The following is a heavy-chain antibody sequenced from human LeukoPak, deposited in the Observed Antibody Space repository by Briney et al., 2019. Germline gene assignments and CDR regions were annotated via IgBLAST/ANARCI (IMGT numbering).Heavy chain of an antibody. CDR1: GFTFSSYS. CDR2: ISSSSSTI. D-gene: IGHD2-15*01. J-gene: IGHJ6*03. Sequence: PGGSLRLSCAASGFTFSSYSMNWVRQAPGKGLEWVSYISSSSSTIYYADSVKGRLTISRDNAKNSLYLQMNSLRAEDTAVYYCARDFGYCSGGSCYSNYYYMDVWGKGTTVTVSS. CDR3: ARDFGYCSGGSCYSNYYYMDV. V-gene: IGHV3-48*01.